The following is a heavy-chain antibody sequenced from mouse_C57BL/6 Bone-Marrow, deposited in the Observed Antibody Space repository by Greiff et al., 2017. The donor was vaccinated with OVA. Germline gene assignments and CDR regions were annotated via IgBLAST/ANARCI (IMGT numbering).Heavy chain of an antibody. CDR3: ARRPYYGSSPWYFDV. CDR2: INPNNGGT. V-gene: IGHV1-26*01. J-gene: IGHJ1*03. D-gene: IGHD1-1*01. CDR1: GYTFTDYY. Sequence: VQLQQSGPELVKPGASVKISCKASGYTFTDYYMNWVKQSHGKSLEWIGDINPNNGGTSYNQKFKGKATLTVDKSSSTAYMELRSLTSEDSAVYYCARRPYYGSSPWYFDVWGTGTTVTVSS.